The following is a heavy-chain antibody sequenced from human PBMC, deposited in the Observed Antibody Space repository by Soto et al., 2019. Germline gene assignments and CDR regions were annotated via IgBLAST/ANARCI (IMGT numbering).Heavy chain of an antibody. CDR1: DYSIASGYY. CDR2: IFHSGIA. CDR3: ARARLFSDY. Sequence: PSETLSLTCAVSDYSIASGYYWGWIRQPPGKGLEWLGSIFHSGIAFYNPSLKSRVTISVDTSKNQFSLKLTSVTAADTAVYYCARARLFSDYWGQGTLVTVSS. J-gene: IGHJ4*02. D-gene: IGHD6-19*01. V-gene: IGHV4-38-2*01.